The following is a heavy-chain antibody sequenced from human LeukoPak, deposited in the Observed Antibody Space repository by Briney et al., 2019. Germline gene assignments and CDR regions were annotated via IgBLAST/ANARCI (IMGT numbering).Heavy chain of an antibody. CDR1: GFTFSNYW. CDR3: ATRYASGPIADY. CDR2: IKRDGSDN. D-gene: IGHD3-10*01. V-gene: IGHV3-7*03. J-gene: IGHJ4*02. Sequence: GGSLRLSCAASGFTFSNYWMSWVRQAPGKGLEWVANIKRDGSDNYYVGSVEGRFTISRDNAKNSLYLQMNSLRAEDTALYYCATRYASGPIADYWGQGTLVTVSS.